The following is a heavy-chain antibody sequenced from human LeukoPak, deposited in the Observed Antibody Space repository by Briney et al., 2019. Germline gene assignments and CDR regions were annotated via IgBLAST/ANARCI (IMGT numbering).Heavy chain of an antibody. Sequence: PSETLSLTCTVSGGSISSTDYYWGWIRQPPGKGLEWIGSIYYSGSTYYSPSLKSRVTMSVDTSKNHFSLKLNSVTAADTAVYYCARHPWGSYVFDYWGQGTLVTVSS. D-gene: IGHD1-26*01. CDR2: IYYSGST. V-gene: IGHV4-39*01. CDR3: ARHPWGSYVFDY. CDR1: GGSISSTDYY. J-gene: IGHJ4*02.